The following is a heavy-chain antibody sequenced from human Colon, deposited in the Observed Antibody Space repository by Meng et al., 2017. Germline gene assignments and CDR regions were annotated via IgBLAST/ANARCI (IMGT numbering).Heavy chain of an antibody. CDR1: GGAFSGYY. J-gene: IGHJ5*02. D-gene: IGHD5-12*01. V-gene: IGHV4-34*01. CDR3: ARGRYSGYLP. Sequence: QVQLKQGGGGLLKASETLSLTCAVYGGAFSGYYWSWIRQPPGKGLEWIGEINHSGSTNYNPSLKSRVTISVDTSKNQFSLKLSSVTAADTAVYYCARGRYSGYLPWGQGTLVTVSS. CDR2: INHSGST.